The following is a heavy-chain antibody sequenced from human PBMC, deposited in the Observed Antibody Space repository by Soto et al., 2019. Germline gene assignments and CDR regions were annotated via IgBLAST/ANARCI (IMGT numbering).Heavy chain of an antibody. J-gene: IGHJ5*02. Sequence: QVQLVQSGAEVKKPGASVKVSCKASGYTFTNYAVNWVRQAPGQRLEWMGWINAGNGNTKYPQKFQDRVTITRDTSASTAYMEVSSLRPEDTAVYYCARGATAALGWFAPWGQGTLVTVSS. D-gene: IGHD2-15*01. CDR1: GYTFTNYA. V-gene: IGHV1-3*01. CDR2: INAGNGNT. CDR3: ARGATAALGWFAP.